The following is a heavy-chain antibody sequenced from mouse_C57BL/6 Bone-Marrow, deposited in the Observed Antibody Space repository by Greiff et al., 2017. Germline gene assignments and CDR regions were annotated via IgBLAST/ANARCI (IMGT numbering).Heavy chain of an antibody. CDR3: TQRTYGNYEYFDV. CDR2: IDPENGDT. D-gene: IGHD2-1*01. V-gene: IGHV14-4*01. Sequence: EVQVVESGAELVRPGASVKLSCTASGFNIKDDYMHWVKQRPEQGLEWIGWIDPENGDTEYASKFQGKATITADTYSNTAYMQLSSLTSEDTAVYYCTQRTYGNYEYFDVWGTGTTVTVSS. CDR1: GFNIKDDY. J-gene: IGHJ1*03.